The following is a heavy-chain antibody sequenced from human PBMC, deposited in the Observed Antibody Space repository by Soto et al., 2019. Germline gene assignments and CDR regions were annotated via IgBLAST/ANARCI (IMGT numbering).Heavy chain of an antibody. D-gene: IGHD2-21*02. CDR3: ARDLWGYCGTDCYPLDV. Sequence: SETLSLTCTVSGGSISSGGYYWSWIRQHPGKGLEWIGYIYYSGSTYYNPSLESRVTISVDTSKNQFSLKLSSVTAADTAVYFCARDLWGYCGTDCYPLDVWGPGTTVTSP. J-gene: IGHJ6*02. CDR2: IYYSGST. CDR1: GGSISSGGYY. V-gene: IGHV4-31*03.